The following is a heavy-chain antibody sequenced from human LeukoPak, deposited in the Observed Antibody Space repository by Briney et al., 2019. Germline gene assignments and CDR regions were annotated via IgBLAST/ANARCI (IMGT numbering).Heavy chain of an antibody. CDR2: ISWNSGSI. CDR1: GFTFSSYP. V-gene: IGHV3-9*01. CDR3: AKGQYSYGLDWFDP. J-gene: IGHJ5*02. Sequence: GGSLRLSCATSGFTFSSYPMSWVRQAPGKGLEWVSAISWNSGSIAYADSVKGRFTISRDNAKNSLYLQMNSLRAEDTALYYCAKGQYSYGLDWFDPWGQGTLVTVSS. D-gene: IGHD5-18*01.